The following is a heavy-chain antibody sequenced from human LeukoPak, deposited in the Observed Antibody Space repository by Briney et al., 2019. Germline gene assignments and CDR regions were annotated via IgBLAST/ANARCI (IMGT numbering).Heavy chain of an antibody. CDR3: ARTGGYSYGFLDY. V-gene: IGHV4-61*01. CDR2: IYFSGST. CDR1: GGSASGGRYY. J-gene: IGHJ4*02. D-gene: IGHD5-18*01. Sequence: SETLSLTCTVSGGSASGGRYYWSWIRQPPGKGLEWIGYIYFSGSTNYNPSLKSRVTISVDTSKNQFSLKLSSVTAADTAVYYCARTGGYSYGFLDYWGQGTLVTVSS.